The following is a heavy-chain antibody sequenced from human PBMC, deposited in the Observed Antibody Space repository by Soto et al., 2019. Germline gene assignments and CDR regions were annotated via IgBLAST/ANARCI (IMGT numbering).Heavy chain of an antibody. CDR2: ISAYNGNT. CDR3: ARYPSLGGRVSSSSWYADY. J-gene: IGHJ4*02. Sequence: QVPLVQSGAEVKKPGASVKVSCKASGYTFTSYGISWVRQAPGQGLEWMGWISAYNGNTNYAQKLQGRVPMTTDTTTSTACMELMSLASVDTAVYHCARYPSLGGRVSSSSWYADYWVQGTLVAVSS. D-gene: IGHD6-13*01. CDR1: GYTFTSYG. V-gene: IGHV1-18*01.